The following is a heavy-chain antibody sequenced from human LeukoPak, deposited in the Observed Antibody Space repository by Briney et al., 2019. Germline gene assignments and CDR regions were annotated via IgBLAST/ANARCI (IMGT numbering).Heavy chain of an antibody. D-gene: IGHD3-10*01. Sequence: PGGSLRLSCVVSGFTFNSYWMSWVRQAPGKGLEWVANIKEDGSEKYYVDSVKGRFTISRDNAKNSLYLQMNSLRVEDTAVYYCATVRSGSWDWFDPWGQGTLVTVSS. CDR3: ATVRSGSWDWFDP. CDR2: IKEDGSEK. J-gene: IGHJ5*02. CDR1: GFTFNSYW. V-gene: IGHV3-7*01.